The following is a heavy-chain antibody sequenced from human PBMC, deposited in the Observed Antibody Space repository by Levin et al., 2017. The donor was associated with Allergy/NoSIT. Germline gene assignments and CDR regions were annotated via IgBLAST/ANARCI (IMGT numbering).Heavy chain of an antibody. J-gene: IGHJ4*02. Sequence: GGSLRLSCAASGFTFSSYGMHWVRQAPGKGLEWVAVISYDGSNKYYADSVKGRFTISRDNSKNTLYLQMNSLRAEDTAVYYCAKVGSGWYYFDYWGQGTLVTVSS. CDR1: GFTFSSYG. CDR2: ISYDGSNK. CDR3: AKVGSGWYYFDY. D-gene: IGHD6-19*01. V-gene: IGHV3-30*18.